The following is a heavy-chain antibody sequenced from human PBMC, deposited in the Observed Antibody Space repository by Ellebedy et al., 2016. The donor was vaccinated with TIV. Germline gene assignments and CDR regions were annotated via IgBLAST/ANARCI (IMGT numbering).Heavy chain of an antibody. Sequence: GGSLRLXXAASGFTFRSYAMTWVRQAPGKGLEWVAVISYDGNDKVYADSVKGRFTISRDNSKNTLYLQMNSLRGEDTAVYYCAKGGVPRNYWGQGTLVTVSS. CDR1: GFTFRSYA. CDR2: ISYDGNDK. D-gene: IGHD3-10*01. V-gene: IGHV3-30*18. CDR3: AKGGVPRNY. J-gene: IGHJ4*02.